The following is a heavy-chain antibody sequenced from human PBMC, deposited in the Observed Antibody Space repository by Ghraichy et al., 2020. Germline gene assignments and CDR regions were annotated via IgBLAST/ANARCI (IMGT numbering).Heavy chain of an antibody. CDR2: IYYSGST. CDR1: GGSVSSGSHY. V-gene: IGHV4-61*01. Sequence: SETLSLTCTVSGGSVSSGSHYWSWIRQPPGKGLEWIGYIYYSGSTNYSPSLKSRVTISLDASKTQFSLDLSSVTAADTAVYYCASDSRAPPYFQHWGQGTLVTVSS. CDR3: ASDSRAPPYFQH. J-gene: IGHJ1*01.